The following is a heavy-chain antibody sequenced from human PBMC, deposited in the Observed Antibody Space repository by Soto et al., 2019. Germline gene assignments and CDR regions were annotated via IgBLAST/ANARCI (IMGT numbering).Heavy chain of an antibody. CDR3: AIVVVPAAPAASFDY. CDR2: ISAYNGNT. V-gene: IGHV1-18*01. Sequence: ASVKVSCKASGYTFTSYGISWVRQAPGQGLEWMGWISAYNGNTNYAQKLQGRVTMTTDTSTSTAYMELRSLRSDDTAVYYCAIVVVPAAPAASFDYWGQGTLVTVSS. CDR1: GYTFTSYG. J-gene: IGHJ4*02. D-gene: IGHD2-2*01.